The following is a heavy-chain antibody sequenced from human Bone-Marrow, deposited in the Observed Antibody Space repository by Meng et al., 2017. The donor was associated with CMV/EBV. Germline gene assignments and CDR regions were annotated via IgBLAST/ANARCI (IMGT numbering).Heavy chain of an antibody. J-gene: IGHJ4*02. CDR3: ARDSGSSPSSY. CDR2: ISAYNGNT. D-gene: IGHD3-10*01. CDR1: GYTFTGYY. Sequence: ASVKVSCKASGYTFTGYYMHWVRQAPGQGLEWMGWISAYNGNTNYAQKLQGRVTMTTDTSTSTAYMELRSLRSDDTAVYYCARDSGSSPSSYWGQGTLVTVSS. V-gene: IGHV1-18*04.